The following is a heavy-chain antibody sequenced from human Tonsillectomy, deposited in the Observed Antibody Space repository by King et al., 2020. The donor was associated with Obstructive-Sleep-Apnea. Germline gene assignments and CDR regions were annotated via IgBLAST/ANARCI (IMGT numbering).Heavy chain of an antibody. CDR2: INPDSGAT. Sequence: QLVQSGAEVKKPGASVKVSCKASGYTFTAYYIYWVRQAPGQGLEWMGWINPDSGATHYAQNFQGRVTLIRDTSITTAYMELTSLMSDDSAVYFCARDDGENNQVALDVWGQGTTVIVSS. J-gene: IGHJ6*02. CDR3: ARDDGENNQVALDV. CDR1: GYTFTAYY. D-gene: IGHD4-17*01. V-gene: IGHV1-2*02.